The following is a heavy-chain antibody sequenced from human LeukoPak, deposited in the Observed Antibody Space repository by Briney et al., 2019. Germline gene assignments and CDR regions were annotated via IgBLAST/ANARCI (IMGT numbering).Heavy chain of an antibody. CDR2: IYYSGST. CDR1: GGSISSGDYY. J-gene: IGHJ4*02. CDR3: ARGLYYYDSSGYYLFDY. V-gene: IGHV4-30-4*01. Sequence: PSETLSLTCTVSGGSISSGDYYWSWIRQPPGKGLEWIGYIYYSGSTYYNPSLKSRVTISVDTSKNQFSLKLSSVTAADTAVYYCARGLYYYDSSGYYLFDYWGQGTLVTVSS. D-gene: IGHD3-22*01.